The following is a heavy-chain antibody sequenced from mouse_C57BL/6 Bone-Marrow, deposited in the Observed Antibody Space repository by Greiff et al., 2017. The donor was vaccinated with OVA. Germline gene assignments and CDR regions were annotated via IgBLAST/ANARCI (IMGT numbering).Heavy chain of an antibody. CDR2: IDPEDGET. V-gene: IGHV14-2*01. CDR1: GFNIKDYY. Sequence: VQLQQSGAELVKPGASVKLSCTASGFNIKDYYMHWVKQRTEQGLEWIGRIDPEDGETKYAPKFQGKATMTADTSSNTAYLQLSSLTSEDTAVXYCGVSYSSGYPYAMDYWGQGTSVTVSS. D-gene: IGHD3-2*02. CDR3: GVSYSSGYPYAMDY. J-gene: IGHJ4*01.